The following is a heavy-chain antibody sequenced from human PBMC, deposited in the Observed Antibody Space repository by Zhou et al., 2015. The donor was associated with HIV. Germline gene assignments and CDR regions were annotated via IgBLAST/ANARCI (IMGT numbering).Heavy chain of an antibody. CDR2: IVPMFRTV. CDR1: GGSFSSYA. J-gene: IGHJ4*02. Sequence: QVQLVQSGAEVKKPGSSVKVSCKASGGSFSSYAINWARQAPGQGLEWMGGIVPMFRTVEYAQKFQGRVTITAGESATTAYMELSSLRSEDTAVYYCARTVVAALRFGWRNYFDLWGQGTLVFVSP. D-gene: IGHD2-15*01. CDR3: ARTVVAALRFGWRNYFDL. V-gene: IGHV1-69*01.